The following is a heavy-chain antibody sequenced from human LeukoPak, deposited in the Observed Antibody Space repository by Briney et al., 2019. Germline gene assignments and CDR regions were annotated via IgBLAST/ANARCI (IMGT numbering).Heavy chain of an antibody. CDR2: IYYSGST. CDR1: GGSISSYY. CDR3: ARGPATITIFGVVNWLDP. V-gene: IGHV4-59*08. Sequence: SETLSLTCTVSGGSISSYYWSWIRQPPGKRLEWIGYIYYSGSTNYNPSLKSRVTISVDTSKNQFSLKLSSVTAADTAVYYCARGPATITIFGVVNWLDPWGQGTLVTVSS. J-gene: IGHJ5*02. D-gene: IGHD3-3*01.